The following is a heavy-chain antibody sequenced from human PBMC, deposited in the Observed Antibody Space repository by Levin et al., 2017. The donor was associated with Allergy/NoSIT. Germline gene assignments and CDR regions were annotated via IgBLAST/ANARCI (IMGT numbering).Heavy chain of an antibody. V-gene: IGHV3-23*01. CDR1: GFTFSSYA. CDR2: ISGNGDRS. J-gene: IGHJ4*02. CDR3: AKDKKYFYGSGSYFDY. Sequence: GGSLRLSCAASGFTFSSYAMTWVRQAPGKGLEWVSAISGNGDRSYYADSVKGRFTISRDNSKKTLYLEMNSLRAEDTAVYRCAKDKKYFYGSGSYFDYWGQGTLVTVSS. D-gene: IGHD3-10*01.